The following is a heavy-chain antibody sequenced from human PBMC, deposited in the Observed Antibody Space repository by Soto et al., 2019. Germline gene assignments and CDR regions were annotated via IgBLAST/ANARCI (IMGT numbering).Heavy chain of an antibody. Sequence: QVQLVESGAGVVQPGTSLRVSCVGSGFTFRSYVIHWVRKAPGKGLEWVALTSYDGSDKYYGDSVRGRFTISRDNSRNTVDLQMDSLRLEDTALYYCARWGTTGGLDVWGQGTLVSVSS. CDR1: GFTFRSYV. D-gene: IGHD3-16*01. V-gene: IGHV3-30*19. CDR2: TSYDGSDK. CDR3: ARWGTTGGLDV. J-gene: IGHJ1*01.